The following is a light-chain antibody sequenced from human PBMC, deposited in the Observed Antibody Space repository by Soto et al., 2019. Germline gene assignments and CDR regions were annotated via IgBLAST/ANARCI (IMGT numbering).Light chain of an antibody. J-gene: IGKJ1*01. CDR1: QNINAW. CDR2: DAS. CDR3: QLYNSYSRT. V-gene: IGKV1-5*01. Sequence: DIQMTQSPSTLSASVGDRVTITCRASQNINAWLAWYQQKPGKAPKFLIYDASILESGVPSRFSGSGSGTELTLTIRSLQPDDFATYYCQLYNSYSRTFGQWTKVEIK.